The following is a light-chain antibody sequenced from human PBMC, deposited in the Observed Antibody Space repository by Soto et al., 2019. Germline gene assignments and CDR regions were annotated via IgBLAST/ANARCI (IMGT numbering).Light chain of an antibody. J-gene: IGLJ2*01. Sequence: QSALTQPASVSGSPGQSITIPCTATSSDIRSYNLVSWYQQHPGKAPKLPIYEGSMRPSGVSTRFAGSKSGHSASLAVSGLQAEDEADYYCCSYAGSHVAFGGGTKLTAL. V-gene: IGLV2-23*01. CDR2: EGS. CDR1: SSDIRSYNL. CDR3: CSYAGSHVA.